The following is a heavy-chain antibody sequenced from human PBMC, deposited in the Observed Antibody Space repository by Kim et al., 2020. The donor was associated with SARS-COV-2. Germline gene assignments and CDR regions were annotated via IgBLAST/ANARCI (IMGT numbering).Heavy chain of an antibody. J-gene: IGHJ5*02. CDR3: AAPYNWFDP. Sequence: GIANYARKFQGRVTITADKTTSTAYMELSSLRSEDTTVYYCAAPYNWFDPWGQGTLVTVAS. CDR2: GIA. V-gene: IGHV1-69*02.